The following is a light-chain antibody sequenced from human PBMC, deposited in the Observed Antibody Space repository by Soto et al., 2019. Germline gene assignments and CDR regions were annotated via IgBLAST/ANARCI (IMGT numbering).Light chain of an antibody. V-gene: IGKV2-28*01. CDR3: MQALQSPRT. Sequence: DVVMTQSPLSLPVTPGEPASISCNSSQRLLHSNGFNYLDWYLQRPGQSPQLLIYLGSNRASGVPDRFSGSGSGTELTLKISRVEAEDVGVYYCMQALQSPRTFGQGAKLEIK. J-gene: IGKJ2*01. CDR2: LGS. CDR1: QRLLHSNGFNY.